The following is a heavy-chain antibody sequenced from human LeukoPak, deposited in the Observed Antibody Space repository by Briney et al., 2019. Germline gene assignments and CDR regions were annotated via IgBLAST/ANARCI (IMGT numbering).Heavy chain of an antibody. V-gene: IGHV4-4*07. Sequence: SETLSLTCTVSGGSISSYYWSWIRQPAGKGLEWVGRIYTSGSTNYNPSLKSRVTMSVDTSKNQFSLKLSSVTAADTAVYYCARLVLLPDFRAGEDWFDPWGQGTLVTVSS. D-gene: IGHD2-15*01. CDR1: GGSISSYY. J-gene: IGHJ5*02. CDR2: IYTSGST. CDR3: ARLVLLPDFRAGEDWFDP.